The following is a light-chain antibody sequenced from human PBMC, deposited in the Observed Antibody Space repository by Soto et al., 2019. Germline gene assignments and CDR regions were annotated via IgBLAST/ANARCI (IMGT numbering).Light chain of an antibody. Sequence: AIRMTQSPSSLSASTGDRVTITCRASQGISSYLAWYQQKPGKAPKLLIYAASTLQSGVPSRFSGSGSGTDFTLTISCLQSEDFATYYCQQYYSYSFTFGPGNKVDIK. V-gene: IGKV1-8*01. CDR1: QGISSY. CDR3: QQYYSYSFT. CDR2: AAS. J-gene: IGKJ3*01.